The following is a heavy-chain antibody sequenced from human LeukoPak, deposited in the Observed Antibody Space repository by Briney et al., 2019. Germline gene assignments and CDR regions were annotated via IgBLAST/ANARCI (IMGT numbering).Heavy chain of an antibody. CDR3: ATFAAAGFYGFDI. CDR1: GFTVSSNY. Sequence: PGGSLRLSCAVSGFTVSSNYMSWVRQAPGKGLEWVSIIYSGGSTYYADSVKGRFTISRDNSKNTLYLQMNSLRVEDTAVYYCATFAAAGFYGFDIWGQGTMVAVSS. CDR2: IYSGGST. D-gene: IGHD6-13*01. J-gene: IGHJ3*02. V-gene: IGHV3-53*01.